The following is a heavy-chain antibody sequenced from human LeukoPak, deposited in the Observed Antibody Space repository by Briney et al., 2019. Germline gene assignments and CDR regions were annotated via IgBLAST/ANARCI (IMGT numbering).Heavy chain of an antibody. CDR3: ARDGVDIVATTEPYYYYYMDV. Sequence: GGSLRLSCAASGFTFDDYGMSWVRQAPGKGLEWVSGINWNGGSTGYADSVKGRFTISRDNAKNSLYLQMNSLRAEDTAVYYCARDGVDIVATTEPYYYYYMDVWGKGTTVTVSS. D-gene: IGHD5-12*01. CDR1: GFTFDDYG. V-gene: IGHV3-20*04. J-gene: IGHJ6*03. CDR2: INWNGGST.